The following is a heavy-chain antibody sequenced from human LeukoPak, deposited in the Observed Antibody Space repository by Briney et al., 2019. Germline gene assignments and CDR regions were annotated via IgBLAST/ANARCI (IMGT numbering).Heavy chain of an antibody. CDR2: ISYDGSNK. D-gene: IGHD5-12*01. Sequence: QPGGSLRLSCAASGFAFSSYGMPWVRQAPGKGLEWVAVISYDGSNKYYADSVKGRFTISRDNSKNTLYLQMNSLRAEDTAVYYCAKTYGGYADYWGQGTLVTVSS. J-gene: IGHJ4*02. V-gene: IGHV3-30*18. CDR1: GFAFSSYG. CDR3: AKTYGGYADY.